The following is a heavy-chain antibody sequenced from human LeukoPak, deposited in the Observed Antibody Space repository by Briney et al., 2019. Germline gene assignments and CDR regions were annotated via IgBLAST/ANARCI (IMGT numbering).Heavy chain of an antibody. Sequence: GGSLRLSCAASGFTFSSNSMNWVRQAPGKGLEWVAFIRYDGSNKYYADSVKGRFTISRDNSKNTLYLQMNSLRAEDTAVYYCAKDLFRAGDGGYWGQGTLVTVSS. V-gene: IGHV3-30*02. CDR2: IRYDGSNK. D-gene: IGHD5-24*01. CDR3: AKDLFRAGDGGY. CDR1: GFTFSSNS. J-gene: IGHJ4*02.